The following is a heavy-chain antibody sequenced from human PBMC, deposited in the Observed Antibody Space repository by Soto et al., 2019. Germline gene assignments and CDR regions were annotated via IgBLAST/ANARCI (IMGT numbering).Heavy chain of an antibody. CDR2: ISYDGSNK. V-gene: IGHV3-30-3*01. D-gene: IGHD3-22*01. Sequence: VGSLRLSCAASGFTFSSYAMHWVRQAPGKGLEWVAVISYDGSNKYYADSVKGRFTISRDNSKNTLYLQMNSLRAEGTAVYYCATMGMIDYWGQGTLVTVSS. CDR3: ATMGMIDY. CDR1: GFTFSSYA. J-gene: IGHJ4*02.